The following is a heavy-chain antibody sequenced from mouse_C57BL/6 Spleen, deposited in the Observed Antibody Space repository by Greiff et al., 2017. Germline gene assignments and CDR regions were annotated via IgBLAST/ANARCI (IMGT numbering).Heavy chain of an antibody. Sequence: QVQLQQSGAELARPGASVKMSCKASGYTFTSYTMHWVKQRPGQGLEWIGYINPSSGYTKYNQKFKDKATLTADKSSSTAYMQLSSLTSEDSAVYYCARGDTTAAFDYWGQGTTLTVSA. CDR3: ARGDTTAAFDY. J-gene: IGHJ2*01. CDR2: INPSSGYT. CDR1: GYTFTSYT. V-gene: IGHV1-4*01. D-gene: IGHD1-2*01.